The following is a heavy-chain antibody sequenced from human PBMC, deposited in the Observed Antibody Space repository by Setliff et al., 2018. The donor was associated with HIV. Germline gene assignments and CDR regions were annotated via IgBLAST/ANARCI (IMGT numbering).Heavy chain of an antibody. CDR3: ARYGSGRKYRDPFDN. CDR2: INWNGGST. D-gene: IGHD3-10*01. V-gene: IGHV3-20*04. CDR1: GLNFDDFG. Sequence: GGSLRLSCAASGLNFDDFGMSWVRQAPGKGLEWVSGINWNGGSTNYADSVKGRFTISRDNAKNSLYLQMNSLRVEDTALYYCARYGSGRKYRDPFDNWGPGTLVTVSS. J-gene: IGHJ4*02.